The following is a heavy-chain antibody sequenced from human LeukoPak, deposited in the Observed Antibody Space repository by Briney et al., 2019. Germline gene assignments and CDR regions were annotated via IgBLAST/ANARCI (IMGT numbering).Heavy chain of an antibody. CDR2: IYYSWST. V-gene: IGHV4-39*01. D-gene: IGHD2-21*02. CDR3: ARREYCGGDCYGSPPFDY. J-gene: IGHJ4*02. CDR1: GGSISSNSYY. Sequence: SETLSLTCTVSGGSISSNSYYWVWIPQPPGQGREWIRSIYYSWSTYYNPSLKSRVTISVDTSKNQFSLKLRSVTAADTAVYYCARREYCGGDCYGSPPFDYWGQGTLVTVSS.